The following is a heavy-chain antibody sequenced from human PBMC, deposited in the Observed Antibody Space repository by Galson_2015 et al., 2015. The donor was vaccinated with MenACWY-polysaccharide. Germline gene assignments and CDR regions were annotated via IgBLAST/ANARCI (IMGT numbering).Heavy chain of an antibody. CDR3: AREPTYSGSFGWFDS. CDR2: MSSNGGA. CDR1: GASVSSTTDY. D-gene: IGHD1-26*01. Sequence: SETLSLTCTVSGASVSSTTDYWSWLRQPPGKGLEWIGFMSSNGGANRNPSLKSRVTISLDTSKNQFSLRLNSVTAADTAMYYCAREPTYSGSFGWFDSWGQGTLVTVSP. J-gene: IGHJ5*01. V-gene: IGHV4-61*01.